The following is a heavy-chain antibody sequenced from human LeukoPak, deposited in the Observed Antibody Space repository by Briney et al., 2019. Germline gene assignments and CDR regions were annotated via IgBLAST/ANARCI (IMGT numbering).Heavy chain of an antibody. CDR1: GGSISSYY. J-gene: IGHJ3*02. CDR3: ARNHYDFWSGLDAFDI. V-gene: IGHV4-59*01. Sequence: SETLSLTCTVSGGSISSYYWSWIRQPPGKGLEWIGYIYYSGSTNYNPSLKSRVTISVDTSKNQFSLKLSSVTAADTAVYYCARNHYDFWSGLDAFDIWGQGTMVTVSS. CDR2: IYYSGST. D-gene: IGHD3-3*01.